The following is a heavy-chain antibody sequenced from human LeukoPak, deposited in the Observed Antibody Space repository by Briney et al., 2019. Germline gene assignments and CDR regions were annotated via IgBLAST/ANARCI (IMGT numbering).Heavy chain of an antibody. CDR3: ATDHSMANTAWWFDP. CDR2: INPSGTGT. J-gene: IGHJ5*02. V-gene: IGHV1-46*01. D-gene: IGHD5-24*01. CDR1: GYTITNNY. Sequence: GASVKVSCKASGYTITNNYMHWVRQAPRQGLEWMGVINPSGTGTSYAQKFQGRITMSRDTSTSTVYMELSSLRSEDTAFYYCATDHSMANTAWWFDPWGQGTLVTVSS.